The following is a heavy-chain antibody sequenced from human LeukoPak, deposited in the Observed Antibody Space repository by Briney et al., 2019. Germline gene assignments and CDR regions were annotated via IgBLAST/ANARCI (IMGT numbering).Heavy chain of an antibody. D-gene: IGHD3-10*01. CDR3: ARHRGSGSPYFDY. V-gene: IGHV4-59*08. J-gene: IGHJ4*02. Sequence: SETLSPTCTVSGDSINNYYWSWIRQSPGKGLEWIGYIYYSGSTKYNPSLKSRVTISVDTSKNQFSLKLSSVTAADTAVYYCARHRGSGSPYFDYWGQGTLVTVSS. CDR1: GDSINNYY. CDR2: IYYSGST.